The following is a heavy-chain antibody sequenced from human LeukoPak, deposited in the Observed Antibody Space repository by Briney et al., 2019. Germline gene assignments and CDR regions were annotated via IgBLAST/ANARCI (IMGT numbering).Heavy chain of an antibody. V-gene: IGHV3-33*01. CDR3: ARRLGGGNWFDP. D-gene: IGHD6-25*01. J-gene: IGHJ5*02. Sequence: GGSLRLSCAASGFTFSSYGMHWVRQAPGKGLEWVAVIWYDGSNKYYADSVKGRFTISRDNAKNSLYLQMNSLRAEDTAVYYCARRLGGGNWFDPWGQGTLVTVSS. CDR1: GFTFSSYG. CDR2: IWYDGSNK.